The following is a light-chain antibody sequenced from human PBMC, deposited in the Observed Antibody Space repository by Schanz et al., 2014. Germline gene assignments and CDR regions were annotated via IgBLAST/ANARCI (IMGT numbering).Light chain of an antibody. CDR3: SSFTSSSSCL. Sequence: QSALTQPASVSGSPGQSITISCTGTSSDVGGYNYVSWYQQHPGKAPKLMIYDVSNRPSGVSNRFSGSKSGNTASLTISGXXXEDEADYYCSSFTSSSSCLFGGGTKLTV. CDR1: SSDVGGYNY. V-gene: IGLV2-14*01. CDR2: DVS. J-gene: IGLJ2*01.